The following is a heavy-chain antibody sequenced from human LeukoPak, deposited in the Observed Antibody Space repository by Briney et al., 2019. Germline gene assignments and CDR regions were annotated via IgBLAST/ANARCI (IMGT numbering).Heavy chain of an antibody. CDR3: TRVALANWGVTHQSYFDY. CDR1: GFTFGDYA. J-gene: IGHJ4*02. D-gene: IGHD7-27*01. CDR2: IRSKTYGGTT. V-gene: IGHV3-49*04. Sequence: GGSLRLSCTPSGFTFGDYAMNWVRQAPGKGLEWVGFIRSKTYGGTTEYAASVKGRFTISRDDSKSIAYLQMNSLKTEDTAVYYCTRVALANWGVTHQSYFDYWGQGTPVTVSS.